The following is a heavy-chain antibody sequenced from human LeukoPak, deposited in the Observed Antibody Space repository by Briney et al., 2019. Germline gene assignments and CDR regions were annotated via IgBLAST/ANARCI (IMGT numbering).Heavy chain of an antibody. Sequence: SETLSLTCAVYDGSFSGYYWSWIRQPPGKGLEWIGEINHSGSTNYNPSLKSRVTISVDTSKNQFSLKLSSVTAADTAVYYCARQSLYYYGSRRTLGYFDCWGQGTLVTVSS. J-gene: IGHJ4*02. CDR3: ARQSLYYYGSRRTLGYFDC. CDR2: INHSGST. V-gene: IGHV4-34*01. D-gene: IGHD3-10*01. CDR1: DGSFSGYY.